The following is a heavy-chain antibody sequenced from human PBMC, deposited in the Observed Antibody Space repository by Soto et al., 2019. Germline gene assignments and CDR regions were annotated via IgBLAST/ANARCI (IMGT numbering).Heavy chain of an antibody. V-gene: IGHV1-69*13. J-gene: IGHJ6*02. CDR3: ARDAPDYYDSSCSKYYYYYYGMDV. D-gene: IGHD3-22*01. Sequence: SVKVSCKASGGTFSSYAISWVRQAPGQGLEWMGGIIPIFGTANYAQKFQGRVTITADESTSTAYMELSSLRSEDTAVYYCARDAPDYYDSSCSKYYYYYYGMDVSGQATTVTVSS. CDR2: IIPIFGTA. CDR1: GGTFSSYA.